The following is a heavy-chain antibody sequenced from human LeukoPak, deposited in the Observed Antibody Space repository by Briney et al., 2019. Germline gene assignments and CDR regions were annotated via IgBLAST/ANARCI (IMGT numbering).Heavy chain of an antibody. J-gene: IGHJ6*03. D-gene: IGHD3-9*01. Sequence: SVKVSCKASGGTFSSYAISWVRQAPGQGLEWMGGIIPIFGTANYAQKFQGRVTITADESTSTAYMELSSLRSEDTAVYYCASSILTGPWYYYYMDVWGRGTTVTVSS. CDR2: IIPIFGTA. V-gene: IGHV1-69*01. CDR3: ASSILTGPWYYYYMDV. CDR1: GGTFSSYA.